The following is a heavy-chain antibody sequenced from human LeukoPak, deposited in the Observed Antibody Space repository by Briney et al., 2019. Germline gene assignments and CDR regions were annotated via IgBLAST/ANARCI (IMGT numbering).Heavy chain of an antibody. Sequence: SETLSLTCAVYGWSFSRYYWSWIRQSPGKGLEWIAEIDHRGDTNYNPSVKSRVTISVDTCKNQFSLKVRSVTAADTALYYCARGATISETGYFDFWGQGTLVTVSS. V-gene: IGHV4-34*01. CDR1: GWSFSRYY. J-gene: IGHJ4*03. CDR3: ARGATISETGYFDF. CDR2: IDHRGDT. D-gene: IGHD5-24*01.